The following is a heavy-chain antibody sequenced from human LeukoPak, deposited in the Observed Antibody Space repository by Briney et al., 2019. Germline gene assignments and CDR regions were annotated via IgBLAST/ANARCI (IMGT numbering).Heavy chain of an antibody. D-gene: IGHD4-17*01. CDR3: ARMTTVTSDAFDI. Sequence: VGSLRLSCAASGFTFSDYYMSWIRQAPGKGLEWVSYISSSGSTIYYADSVKGRFTISRDNAKNSLYLQMNSLRAEDTAVYYCARMTTVTSDAFDIWGQGTMVTVSS. CDR1: GFTFSDYY. J-gene: IGHJ3*02. V-gene: IGHV3-11*04. CDR2: ISSSGSTI.